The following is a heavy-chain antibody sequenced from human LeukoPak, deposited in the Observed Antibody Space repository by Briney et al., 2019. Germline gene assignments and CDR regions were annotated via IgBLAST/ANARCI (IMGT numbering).Heavy chain of an antibody. CDR3: ATKYFYDSSGYQTNNPYDYYGMDV. J-gene: IGHJ6*02. CDR1: GGAFTNYA. Sequence: GASVKVSCKASGGAFTNYAINWVRRAPGQGLEWMGRVIPILGVENYAQKFQGRVTITADTSTSAAYMELSSLRSEDTAVYYCATKYFYDSSGYQTNNPYDYYGMDVWGQGTTVTVSS. D-gene: IGHD3-22*01. CDR2: VIPILGVE. V-gene: IGHV1-69*04.